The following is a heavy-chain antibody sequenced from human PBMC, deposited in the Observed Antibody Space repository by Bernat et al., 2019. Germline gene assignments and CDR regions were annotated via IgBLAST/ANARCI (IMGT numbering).Heavy chain of an antibody. Sequence: QVQLVQSGAEVKKPGSSVKVSCKASGGTFSSYAISWVRQAPGQGLEWMGGIIPIFGTANYAQKFQGRVTITADESTSTAYMELSSLRSEDTAVYYCARTLVYDFWSGYYPTSYYYYYMDVWGKGTTVTVSS. CDR1: GGTFSSYA. CDR3: ARTLVYDFWSGYYPTSYYYYYMDV. J-gene: IGHJ6*03. V-gene: IGHV1-69*01. D-gene: IGHD3-3*01. CDR2: IIPIFGTA.